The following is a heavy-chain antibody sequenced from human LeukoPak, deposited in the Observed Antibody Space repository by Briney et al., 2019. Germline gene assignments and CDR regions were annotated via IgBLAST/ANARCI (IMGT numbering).Heavy chain of an antibody. Sequence: SQTLSLTCAISGDSVSNNSAAWNWIRQSPLRGLEWLGRTYYRSKWYNDYALSVKSRVIINPDTSKNQFSLQLNSVTSEDTAVYYCAREVAVAGPWYCDLWGRGTLVTVSS. D-gene: IGHD6-19*01. J-gene: IGHJ2*01. CDR3: AREVAVAGPWYCDL. CDR1: GDSVSNNSAA. CDR2: TYYRSKWYN. V-gene: IGHV6-1*01.